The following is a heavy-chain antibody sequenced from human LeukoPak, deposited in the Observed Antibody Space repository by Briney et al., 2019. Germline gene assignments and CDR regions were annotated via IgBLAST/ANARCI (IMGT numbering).Heavy chain of an antibody. CDR3: ARAPRDRGYCGATSCFEYMDV. V-gene: IGHV1-2*02. J-gene: IGHJ6*03. D-gene: IGHD2-2*01. CDR1: GYTFTGYY. CDR2: INPNSGGT. Sequence: ASVKVSCKASGYTFTGYYMHWVRQAPGQGLEWMGWINPNSGGTNYAQKFQGRVTMTRDTSISTAYMELGRLRSDDTAVYYCARAPRDRGYCGATSCFEYMDVWGRGTTVTISS.